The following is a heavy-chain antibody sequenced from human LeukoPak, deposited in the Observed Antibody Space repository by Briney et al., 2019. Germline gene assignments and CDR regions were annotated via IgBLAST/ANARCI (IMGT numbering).Heavy chain of an antibody. D-gene: IGHD3-9*01. J-gene: IGHJ5*02. V-gene: IGHV1-8*03. Sequence: GASVKVSCKASGYTFSNYDISWVRQATGQGLEWVGWVNPYSGNTGYAQKCQGTVTTTRNTAISTAYMELSSLTSEHTAVYYCVRGDRNYDILTGYSKSWFDAWGQGTLVTVSS. CDR3: VRGDRNYDILTGYSKSWFDA. CDR1: GYTFSNYD. CDR2: VNPYSGNT.